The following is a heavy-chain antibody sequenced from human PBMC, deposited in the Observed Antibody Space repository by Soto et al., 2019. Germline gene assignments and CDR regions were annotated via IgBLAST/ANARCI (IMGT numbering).Heavy chain of an antibody. J-gene: IGHJ4*02. CDR2: ISYDGSNK. Sequence: VAVISYDGSNKYYADSVKGRFTISRDNSKNTLYLQMNSLRAEDTAVYYCAKDRRVVAVAAPFDYWGQGTLVTVSS. D-gene: IGHD6-19*01. CDR3: AKDRRVVAVAAPFDY. V-gene: IGHV3-30*18.